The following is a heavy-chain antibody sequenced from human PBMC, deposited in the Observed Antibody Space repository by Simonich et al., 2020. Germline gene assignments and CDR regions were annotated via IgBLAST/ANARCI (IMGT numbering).Heavy chain of an antibody. Sequence: QVQLVQSGAEVKKPGASVKVSCKASGYTFTGYYMHWVRQAPGQGLERRGWINPNRGGTNEAQKFKGRVTMTRDTSISTAYMELSRLRSDDTAVYYCARDPVVPAAIRNAFDIWGQGTMVTVSS. CDR1: GYTFTGYY. D-gene: IGHD2-2*01. CDR2: INPNRGGT. V-gene: IGHV1-2*02. J-gene: IGHJ3*02. CDR3: ARDPVVPAAIRNAFDI.